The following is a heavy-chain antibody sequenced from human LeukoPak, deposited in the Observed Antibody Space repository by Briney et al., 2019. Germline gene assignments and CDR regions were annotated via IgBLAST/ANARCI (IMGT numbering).Heavy chain of an antibody. V-gene: IGHV1-18*04. Sequence: ASVKVSCKASGYTFTSYGISWVRQAPGQGLGWMGWISAYNGNKNYAQKLQGRVTMTTDTSTSTAYMELRSLRSDDTAVYYCARGSVRITMVRGVMRALGYWGQGTLVTVSS. J-gene: IGHJ4*02. CDR1: GYTFTSYG. CDR3: ARGSVRITMVRGVMRALGY. D-gene: IGHD3-10*01. CDR2: ISAYNGNK.